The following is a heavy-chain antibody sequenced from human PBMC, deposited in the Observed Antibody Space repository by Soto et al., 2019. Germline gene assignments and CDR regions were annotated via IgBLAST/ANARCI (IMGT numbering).Heavy chain of an antibody. Sequence: ASVKVSCKASGYTFTSYGISWVRQAPGQGLEWMGWISAYNGNTNYAQKLQGRVTMTTDTSTSTAYMELRSLRSDDTAVYYCARDPNIVATIFSFLFDYWGQGTLVTVSS. D-gene: IGHD5-12*01. CDR1: GYTFTSYG. CDR2: ISAYNGNT. V-gene: IGHV1-18*01. CDR3: ARDPNIVATIFSFLFDY. J-gene: IGHJ4*02.